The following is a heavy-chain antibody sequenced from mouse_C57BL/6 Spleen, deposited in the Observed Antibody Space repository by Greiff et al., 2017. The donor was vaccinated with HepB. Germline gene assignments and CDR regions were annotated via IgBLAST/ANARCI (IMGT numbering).Heavy chain of an antibody. J-gene: IGHJ1*03. CDR2: IDPSDSYT. CDR3: APIYYYGSSWYFDV. D-gene: IGHD1-1*01. CDR1: GYTFTSYW. V-gene: IGHV1-59*01. Sequence: QVQLQQSGAELVRPGTSVKLSCKASGYTFTSYWMHWVKQRPGQGLEWIGVIDPSDSYTNYNQKFKGKATLTVDTSSSTAYMQLSSLTSEDSAVYYCAPIYYYGSSWYFDVWGTGTTVTVSS.